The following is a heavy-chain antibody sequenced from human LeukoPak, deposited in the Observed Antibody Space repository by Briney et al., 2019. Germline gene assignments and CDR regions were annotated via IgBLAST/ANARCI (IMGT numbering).Heavy chain of an antibody. CDR3: ARVYGRGYSSSWYVFDY. D-gene: IGHD6-13*01. Sequence: ASVKVSCKASGGTFSSYAISWVRQAPGQGLEWMGWISAYNGNTNYAQKLQGRVTMTTDTSTSTAYMELRSLRSDDTAVYYCARVYGRGYSSSWYVFDYWGQGTLVTVSS. CDR1: GGTFSSYA. V-gene: IGHV1-18*01. J-gene: IGHJ4*02. CDR2: ISAYNGNT.